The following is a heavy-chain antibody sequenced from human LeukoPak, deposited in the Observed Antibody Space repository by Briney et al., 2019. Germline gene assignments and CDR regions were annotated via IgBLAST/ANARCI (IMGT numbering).Heavy chain of an antibody. CDR3: ARVTLDNTPPYFSYMDV. D-gene: IGHD2-15*01. J-gene: IGHJ6*03. Sequence: GSSVKVSCKASGGTFNSYSISWVRQAPGQGLEWMGRIIPVFGTPNYAQKFQGRVTITTDESTSTVYMEVSSLRSVDTAVYYCARVTLDNTPPYFSYMDVWGKGTTVTVSS. V-gene: IGHV1-69*05. CDR1: GGTFNSYS. CDR2: IIPVFGTP.